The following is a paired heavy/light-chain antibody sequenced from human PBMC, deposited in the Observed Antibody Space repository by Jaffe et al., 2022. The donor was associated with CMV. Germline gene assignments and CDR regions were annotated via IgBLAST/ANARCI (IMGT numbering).Heavy chain of an antibody. CDR1: GYTFTSYW. V-gene: IGHV5-10-1*03. J-gene: IGHJ3*02. Sequence: EVQLVQSGAEVKKPGESLRISCKGSGYTFTSYWISWVRQMPGEGLEWMGRIDPSDSYTNYSPSFEGHVTISADTSSSTAYLQWSSLKASDSAMYYCATEGRWSWSSGFYPHDVFDMWGQGTVVTVSS. CDR3: ATEGRWSWSSGFYPHDVFDM. CDR2: IDPSDSYT. D-gene: IGHD3-22*01.
Light chain of an antibody. CDR2: KAS. J-gene: IGKJ1*01. CDR1: QSPNNW. CDR3: QQYNSYSKT. Sequence: DIQMTQSPSTLSASVGDRVTITCRASQSPNNWLAWYQQKPGKAPKLLIYKASTLESGVPSRFSGSGSGAEFTLTISSLQPDDFATYYCQQYNSYSKTFGQGTKVEIK. V-gene: IGKV1-5*03.